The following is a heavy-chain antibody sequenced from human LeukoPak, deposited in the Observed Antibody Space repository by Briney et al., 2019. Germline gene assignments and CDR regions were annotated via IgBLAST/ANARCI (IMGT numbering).Heavy chain of an antibody. CDR2: IYTSGST. CDR3: ARGKYSGSYEDY. D-gene: IGHD1-26*01. J-gene: IGHJ4*02. V-gene: IGHV4-4*07. Sequence: SETLSLTCTVSGGSISSYYWSWIRQPAGKGLEWIGRIYTSGSTNYNPSLKSRVTISVDTSKNQFSLKLSSVTAADTAVYYCARGKYSGSYEDYWGQGTLVTVSS. CDR1: GGSISSYY.